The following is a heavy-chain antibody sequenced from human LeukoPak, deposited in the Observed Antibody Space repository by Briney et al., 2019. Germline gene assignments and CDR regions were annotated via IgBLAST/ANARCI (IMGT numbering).Heavy chain of an antibody. D-gene: IGHD1-7*01. CDR3: ARNWNYVPSNYYFDY. V-gene: IGHV1-2*02. Sequence: ASVKVSCKASGYTFTSYYMHWVRQAPGQGLEWMGWINPNSGDTNYAQKFQGRVTMTRDTSISTAYMGLSRLRSDDTAVYYCARNWNYVPSNYYFDYWGQGTLVTVSS. J-gene: IGHJ4*02. CDR2: INPNSGDT. CDR1: GYTFTSYY.